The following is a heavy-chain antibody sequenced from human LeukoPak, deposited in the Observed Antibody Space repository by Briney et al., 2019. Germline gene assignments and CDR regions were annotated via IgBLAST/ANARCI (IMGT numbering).Heavy chain of an antibody. CDR3: ACLKGSGSYYYFDY. V-gene: IGHV1-18*01. D-gene: IGHD3-10*01. CDR2: ISAYNGNT. Sequence: ASVKVSCKASGYTFISYGISWVRQAPGQGLEWMGWISAYNGNTNYAQKLQGRVTMTTDTSTSTAYMELRSLRSDDTAVYYCACLKGSGSYYYFDYWGQGTLVTVSS. CDR1: GYTFISYG. J-gene: IGHJ4*02.